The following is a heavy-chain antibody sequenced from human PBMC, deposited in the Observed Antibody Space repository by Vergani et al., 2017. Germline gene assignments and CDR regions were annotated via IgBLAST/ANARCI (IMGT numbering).Heavy chain of an antibody. CDR1: GFTFSSYV. Sequence: EVQLLESGGGLVQRGGSLSLSCVAAGFTFSSYVMSWVRQAPGEGLEWVSASSGSGGSTYYADSVKGRFTISRDSSKNTLYLQMNSLRAEDTAVYYCAKGAGSYSNWYFDLWGRGTLVTVSS. CDR2: SSGSGGST. J-gene: IGHJ2*01. D-gene: IGHD1-26*01. CDR3: AKGAGSYSNWYFDL. V-gene: IGHV3-23*01.